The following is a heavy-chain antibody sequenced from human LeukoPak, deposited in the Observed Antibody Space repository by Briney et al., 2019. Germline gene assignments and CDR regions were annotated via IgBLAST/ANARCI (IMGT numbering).Heavy chain of an antibody. V-gene: IGHV3-21*01. J-gene: IGHJ4*02. D-gene: IGHD3-9*01. CDR1: GFTFSSYS. CDR2: ISSSSSYI. Sequence: PGGSLRLSCAASGFTFSSYSMNWVRQAPGKGLEWVSSISSSSSYIYYADSVKGRFTISRDNAKNSLYLQMNSLRAEDTAVYYCARGPTVLRYFDWLFYFDYWGQGTLVTVSS. CDR3: ARGPTVLRYFDWLFYFDY.